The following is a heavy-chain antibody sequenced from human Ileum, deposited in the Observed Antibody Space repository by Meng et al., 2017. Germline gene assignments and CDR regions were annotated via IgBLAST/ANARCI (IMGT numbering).Heavy chain of an antibody. CDR1: GLSFSSYW. V-gene: IGHV3-7*01. J-gene: IGHJ4*02. Sequence: GESLKISWAVAGLSFSSYWMAGVRQAPGKGLEGVAIINEDGSVKYYVDSVKGRFTISRETDKSSLYLGMNSMRVDDTAMYYCVRDYYRSWYYWGQGTLVTVSS. D-gene: IGHD3-10*01. CDR3: VRDYYRSWYY. CDR2: INEDGSVK.